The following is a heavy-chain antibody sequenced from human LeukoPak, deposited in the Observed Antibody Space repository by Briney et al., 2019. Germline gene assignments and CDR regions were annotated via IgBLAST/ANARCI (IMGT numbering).Heavy chain of an antibody. V-gene: IGHV3-74*01. Sequence: GGSLRLSCEVSGFTSGFTFSGRWLHWVRHSPGQGLVWVGLVRPDGSSTYADSMKGRITVSRDSAKNTVYLQMSDLRVEDMALYFCHSLAYTSDWGQGTPVSVS. CDR3: HSLAYTSD. CDR2: VRPDGSST. CDR1: GFTFSGRW. J-gene: IGHJ4*02. D-gene: IGHD6-19*01.